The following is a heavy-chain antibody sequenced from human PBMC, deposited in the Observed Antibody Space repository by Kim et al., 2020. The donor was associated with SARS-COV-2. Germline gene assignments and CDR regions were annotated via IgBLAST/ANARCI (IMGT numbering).Heavy chain of an antibody. Sequence: ADALKGRFTISGDNAENALYLEMNSLIAEDTAVYYCVGVAVGASSWYYFDSWGQGTLVTVSS. D-gene: IGHD6-13*01. CDR3: VGVAVGASSWYYFDS. V-gene: IGHV3-11*03. J-gene: IGHJ4*02.